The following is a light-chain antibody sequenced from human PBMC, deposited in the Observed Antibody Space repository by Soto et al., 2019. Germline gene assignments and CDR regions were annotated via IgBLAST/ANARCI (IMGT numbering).Light chain of an antibody. J-gene: IGKJ1*01. Sequence: DIQMTQSPSSLSASVGDTVTVTCRASQPIGTSLHWYRQKPGKAPKVLISADSRLQSGVPSRFSGSGSGTHFALTISNLQPEDFATYYCQQGYTTLWTFGQGTKVELK. CDR2: ADS. V-gene: IGKV1-39*01. CDR3: QQGYTTLWT. CDR1: QPIGTS.